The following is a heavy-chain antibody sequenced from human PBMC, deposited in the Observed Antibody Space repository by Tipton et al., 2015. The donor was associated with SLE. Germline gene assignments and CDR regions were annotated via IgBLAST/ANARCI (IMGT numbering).Heavy chain of an antibody. J-gene: IGHJ4*02. V-gene: IGHV4-39*07. CDR2: IYYSGST. D-gene: IGHD3-10*01. CDR3: AREEGRGPFDY. CDR1: GGSISSSSYY. Sequence: LRLSCTVSGGSISSSSYYWGWIRQPPGKGLEWIGSIYYSGSTYYSPSLKSRVTISVDTSKNQFSLKLSSVTAADTAVYYCAREEGRGPFDYWGQGTLVTVSS.